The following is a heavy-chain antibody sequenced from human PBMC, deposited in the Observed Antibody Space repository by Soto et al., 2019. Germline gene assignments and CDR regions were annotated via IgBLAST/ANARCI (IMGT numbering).Heavy chain of an antibody. V-gene: IGHV3-23*01. CDR2: ISGSGGST. D-gene: IGHD4-17*01. CDR3: AKGPEATMTTVTKWAFDI. Sequence: GGSLRLSCAASGFTFSSYAMSWVRQAPGKGLEWVSAISGSGGSTYYADSVKGRFTISRDNSKNTLYLQMNSLRAEDTAVYYCAKGPEATMTTVTKWAFDIWGQGTMVTVSS. CDR1: GFTFSSYA. J-gene: IGHJ3*02.